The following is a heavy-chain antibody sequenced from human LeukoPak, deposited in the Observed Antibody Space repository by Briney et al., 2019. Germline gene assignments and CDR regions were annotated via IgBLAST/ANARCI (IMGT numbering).Heavy chain of an antibody. V-gene: IGHV4-39*01. CDR1: GGSISGSSYY. CDR2: IYYSGST. CDR3: ARRSMVRGVIIFDY. Sequence: SETLSLTCTVSGGSISGSSYYWGWIRQPPGKGLEWIGSIYYSGSTYYNPSLKSRVTISVDTSKNQFSLKLSSVTAADTAVYYCARRSMVRGVIIFDYWGQGTLVTVSS. J-gene: IGHJ4*02. D-gene: IGHD3-10*01.